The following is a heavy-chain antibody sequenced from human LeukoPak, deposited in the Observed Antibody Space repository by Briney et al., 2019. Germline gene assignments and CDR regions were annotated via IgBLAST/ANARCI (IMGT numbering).Heavy chain of an antibody. Sequence: PGGSLRLSCAASGFTFRSHEMNWVRQPPGKGLEWVSSISGSGDRTMYADSVKGRFTISRDNFKNTLYLQMNSLRAEDTAVYHCAKDPNGDYIGAFDMWGQGTMVTVSS. D-gene: IGHD4-17*01. CDR3: AKDPNGDYIGAFDM. CDR2: ISGSGDRT. J-gene: IGHJ3*02. CDR1: GFTFRSHE. V-gene: IGHV3-23*01.